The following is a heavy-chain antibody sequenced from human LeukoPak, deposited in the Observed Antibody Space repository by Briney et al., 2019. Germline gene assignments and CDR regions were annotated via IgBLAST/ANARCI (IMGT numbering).Heavy chain of an antibody. J-gene: IGHJ5*01. Sequence: PGGSLRLSCAASGFTFSTYNMPWVRQTPAMGLEWLFYIHSGGCAVHYADSVKDRFTFSRDNAKNSLYLQMNSLRVEDTGVYYCARVGSRGDWFDYWGQGTRVTVSS. CDR1: GFTFSTYN. V-gene: IGHV3-48*01. CDR2: IHSGGCAV. D-gene: IGHD1-26*01. CDR3: ARVGSRGDWFDY.